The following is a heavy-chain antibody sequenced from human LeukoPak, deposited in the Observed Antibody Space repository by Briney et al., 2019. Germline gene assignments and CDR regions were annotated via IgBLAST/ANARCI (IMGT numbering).Heavy chain of an antibody. CDR2: ISSSSSTI. J-gene: IGHJ6*02. Sequence: GGSLRLSCAASGFTFSSYSMNWVRQAPGKGLEWVSYISSSSSTIYYADSVKGRFTISRDNANNSLYLQMNSLRAEDTAVYYCARGYDFWSGYYSNYGMDVWGQGTTVTVSS. CDR1: GFTFSSYS. V-gene: IGHV3-48*01. CDR3: ARGYDFWSGYYSNYGMDV. D-gene: IGHD3-3*01.